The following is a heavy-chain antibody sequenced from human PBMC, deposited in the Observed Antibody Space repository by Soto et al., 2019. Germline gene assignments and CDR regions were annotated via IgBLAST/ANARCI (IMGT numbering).Heavy chain of an antibody. Sequence: EVQLLESGGGLVQPGGSLRLSCAASGFTFSSYAMSWVRQAPGKGLEWVSAISGSGGSTYYADSVKGQFTISRANSENTRYLQMNSLRAEDTAVYYCVRVGSSRDAFDIWGQGTMVTVSS. CDR2: ISGSGGST. V-gene: IGHV3-23*01. CDR3: VRVGSSRDAFDI. CDR1: GFTFSSYA. D-gene: IGHD6-6*01. J-gene: IGHJ3*02.